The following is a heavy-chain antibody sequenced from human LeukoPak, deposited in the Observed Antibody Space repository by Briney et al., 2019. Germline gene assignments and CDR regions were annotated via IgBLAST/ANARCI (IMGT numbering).Heavy chain of an antibody. CDR1: GFTFSSYC. CDR3: TRVPSVFELTWIL. V-gene: IGHV3-7*04. J-gene: IGHJ4*02. D-gene: IGHD2-2*03. Sequence: GGSLRLSCAASGFTFSSYCMNWVRQAPGRGLEWVANIKQDGSEKYYVDSVKGRFTISRDNAKNSLYLQMNSLRAEDTAVYYWTRVPSVFELTWILGGQGTLVTVSS. CDR2: IKQDGSEK.